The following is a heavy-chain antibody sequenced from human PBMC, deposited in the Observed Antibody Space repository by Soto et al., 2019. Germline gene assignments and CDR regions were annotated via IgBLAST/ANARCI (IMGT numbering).Heavy chain of an antibody. D-gene: IGHD1-1*01. Sequence: QVQLVQSGAEVKKPGASVKVSCKASGYTFSTYGFSWVRQAPGQGLEWMGWIGADNGDTNYAQNXXAXXTMTTDTSTTTSYMELRSLTSDDTAVYFCARHWKGAEGFAPWGQGTLVTVSS. CDR1: GYTFSTYG. J-gene: IGHJ5*02. CDR2: IGADNGDT. V-gene: IGHV1-18*01. CDR3: ARHWKGAEGFAP.